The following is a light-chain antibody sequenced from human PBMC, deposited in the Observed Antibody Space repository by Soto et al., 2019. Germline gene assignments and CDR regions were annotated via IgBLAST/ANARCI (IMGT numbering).Light chain of an antibody. V-gene: IGLV2-14*01. CDR1: SSDIGGYNL. CDR3: SSYTNINTRACV. Sequence: QSVLTQPASVSGSPGQSITISCTGTSSDIGGYNLVSWYQQHPGEAPKLIIYQVTNRPSGVSNRFSGSKSGNTASLTVSGLQAEDEADYYCSSYTNINTRACVFGTGTKVTVL. J-gene: IGLJ1*01. CDR2: QVT.